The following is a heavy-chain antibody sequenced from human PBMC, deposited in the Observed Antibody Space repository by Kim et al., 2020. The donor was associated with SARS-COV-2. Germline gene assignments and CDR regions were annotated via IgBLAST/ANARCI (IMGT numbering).Heavy chain of an antibody. CDR2: GST. Sequence: GSTYYTHSLRSRVTISVDTSKNQVSRKLSSVTAADTAVYYCARDHGGHFDYWGQGTLVTVSS. J-gene: IGHJ4*02. V-gene: IGHV4-31*02. CDR3: ARDHGGHFDY. D-gene: IGHD3-16*01.